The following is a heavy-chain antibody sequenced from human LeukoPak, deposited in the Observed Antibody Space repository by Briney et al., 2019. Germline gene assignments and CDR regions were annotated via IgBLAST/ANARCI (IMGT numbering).Heavy chain of an antibody. CDR1: GDSVSATTSI. Sequence: SQTLSLTCAISGDSVSATTSIWNWIRQSPSRGLEWLGRTYYRSKWNYDYADSVKSRITISPDTSENQFSLQLQFVTPEDSAVYYCARRRHANNGVDVWGQGTTVTVSS. V-gene: IGHV6-1*01. J-gene: IGHJ6*02. CDR3: ARRRHANNGVDV. CDR2: TYYRSKWNY.